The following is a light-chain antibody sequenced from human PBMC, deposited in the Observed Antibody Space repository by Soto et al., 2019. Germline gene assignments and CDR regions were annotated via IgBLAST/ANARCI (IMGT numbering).Light chain of an antibody. V-gene: IGKV1-39*01. CDR3: QQSYRIPIT. J-gene: IGKJ5*01. CDR1: QTITGS. CDR2: NSN. Sequence: DIQMTQSPSSLSASVGDRVTITCRASQTITGSLNWYQQRPGKAPNLLNYNSNSLQSGVPPRFSGSGSGTDFTITISSLQPEGFATYYCQQSYRIPITFGQGTRLDIK.